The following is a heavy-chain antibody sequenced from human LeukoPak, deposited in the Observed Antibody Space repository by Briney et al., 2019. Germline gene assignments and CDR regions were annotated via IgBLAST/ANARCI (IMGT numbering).Heavy chain of an antibody. CDR3: ARGGFGSGSHFDY. V-gene: IGHV1-8*01. D-gene: IGHD3-10*01. CDR2: VNPKSGDT. Sequence: ASLTVSCKASGYTFTSYDYYWVWQGPPAGLERMGWVNPKSGDTGYVQKFQGRVTMTKSTSISTAYMELSSLRSEDTAIYYCARGGFGSGSHFDYWGQGTLVTVSS. J-gene: IGHJ4*02. CDR1: GYTFTSYD.